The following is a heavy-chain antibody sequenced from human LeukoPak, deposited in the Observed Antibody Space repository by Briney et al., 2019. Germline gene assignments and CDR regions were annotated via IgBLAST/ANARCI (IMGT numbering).Heavy chain of an antibody. CDR2: IYHSGST. CDR1: GYSISSGYY. CDR3: ARGDILTGYYSFGY. J-gene: IGHJ4*02. D-gene: IGHD3-9*01. V-gene: IGHV4-38-2*02. Sequence: PSETLSLTCTVSGYSISSGYYWGWIRQPPGKGLEWIGSIYHSGSTYYNPSLKSRVTISVDTSKNQFSLKLSSVTAADTAVYYCARGDILTGYYSFGYWGQGTLVTVSS.